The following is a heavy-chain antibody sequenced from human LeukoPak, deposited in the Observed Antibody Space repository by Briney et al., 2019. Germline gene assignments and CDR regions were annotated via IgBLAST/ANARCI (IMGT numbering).Heavy chain of an antibody. Sequence: GGSLRLSCAASGFTVSSYWMHWVRQAPGKGLVWVSRINSDGSSTSYADSVKGRFTISRDNAKNTLYLQMNSLRAEDTAVYYCARGHYYDSSGYYYPWSYWGQGTLVTVSS. D-gene: IGHD3-22*01. V-gene: IGHV3-74*01. CDR3: ARGHYYDSSGYYYPWSY. CDR1: GFTVSSYW. CDR2: INSDGSST. J-gene: IGHJ4*02.